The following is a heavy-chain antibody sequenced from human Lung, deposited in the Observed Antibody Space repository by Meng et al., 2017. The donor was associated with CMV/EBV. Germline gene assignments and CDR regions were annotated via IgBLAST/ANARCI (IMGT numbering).Heavy chain of an antibody. D-gene: IGHD1-7*01. Sequence: GESXKISXAASGFTFSSYSMNWVRQAPGKGLEWVSYIRSSSSTIYYADSVKGRFTISRDNAKNSLYLQMNSLRAEDTAVYYCARGSPHWNYPPDYYGMDVWGQGXTVTVSS. J-gene: IGHJ6*02. CDR1: GFTFSSYS. CDR2: IRSSSSTI. V-gene: IGHV3-48*04. CDR3: ARGSPHWNYPPDYYGMDV.